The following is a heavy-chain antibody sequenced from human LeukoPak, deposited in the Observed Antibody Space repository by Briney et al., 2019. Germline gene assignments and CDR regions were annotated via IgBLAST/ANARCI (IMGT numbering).Heavy chain of an antibody. CDR3: ASLVVTAIPSHFDY. Sequence: SETLSLTCTVSGGSISSYYWSWIRQPPGKGLVWIGYIYYSGSTNYNPSLKSRVTISVDTSKNQFSLKLSSVTAADTAVYYCASLVVTAIPSHFDYWGQGTLVTVSS. V-gene: IGHV4-59*01. CDR1: GGSISSYY. CDR2: IYYSGST. D-gene: IGHD2-21*02. J-gene: IGHJ4*02.